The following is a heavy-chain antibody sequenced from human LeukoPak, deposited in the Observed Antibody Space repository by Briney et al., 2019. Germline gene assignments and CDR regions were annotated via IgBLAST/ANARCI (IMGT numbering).Heavy chain of an antibody. D-gene: IGHD2-8*01. CDR3: ARDVLMVYYYYYYGMDV. CDR1: GYTFTSYY. J-gene: IGHJ6*02. V-gene: IGHV1-46*01. Sequence: ASVKVSCKASGYTFTSYYMHWVRQAPGQGLEWMGIINPSGGSTSYAQKFQGRVTMTRDTSTSTVYMELSSLRSEDTAVYYCARDVLMVYYYYYYGMDVWGQGTTVTVPS. CDR2: INPSGGST.